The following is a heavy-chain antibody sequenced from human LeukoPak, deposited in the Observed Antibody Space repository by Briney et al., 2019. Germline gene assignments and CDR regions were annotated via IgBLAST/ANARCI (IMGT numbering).Heavy chain of an antibody. CDR3: ARGNITNRRGENCFDR. CDR1: GYTFTGNF. D-gene: IGHD1-14*01. CDR2: IYSDSGGT. Sequence: GASVKVSCKPSGYTFTGNFIHWVRQAPGQGLEWMGWIYSDSGGTNYARKFQGRVTMTRDTSISTAYMELSSLRSDDTAVFYCARGNITNRRGENCFDRWGQGTLVTVSS. J-gene: IGHJ5*02. V-gene: IGHV1-2*02.